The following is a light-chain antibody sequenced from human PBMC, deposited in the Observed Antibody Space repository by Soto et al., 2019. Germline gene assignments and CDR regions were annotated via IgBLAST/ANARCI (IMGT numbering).Light chain of an antibody. V-gene: IGKV1-9*01. J-gene: IGKJ2*01. CDR2: ATS. CDR1: LGIASY. Sequence: IQLTQSPSSLSASVGDTVTITCRASLGIASYLAWYQQKPGKAPNLLIYATSASQTGVPSRFSGSGSGTDFTLTISSLQPEDFATYYCQQLNAYPPRYTFGQGTRLEIK. CDR3: QQLNAYPPRYT.